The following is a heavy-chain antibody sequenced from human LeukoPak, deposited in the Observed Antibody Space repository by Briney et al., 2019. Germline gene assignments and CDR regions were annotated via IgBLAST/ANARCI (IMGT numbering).Heavy chain of an antibody. J-gene: IGHJ6*02. Sequence: GASVKVSCKSSGYTFSNYGVTWVRQALGQGLEWMGWISTYNGNTRYAQKFQGRITMTTDTSTSIAYMELRRLRIDDTAMYYCARGDSLYHYGMDVWGQGTSVTVSS. CDR1: GYTFSNYG. CDR3: ARGDSLYHYGMDV. V-gene: IGHV1-18*01. D-gene: IGHD3-16*02. CDR2: ISTYNGNT.